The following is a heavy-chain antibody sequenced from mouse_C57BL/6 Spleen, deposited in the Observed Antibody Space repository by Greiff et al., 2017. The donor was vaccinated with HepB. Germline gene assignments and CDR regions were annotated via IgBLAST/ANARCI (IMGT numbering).Heavy chain of an antibody. CDR1: GYTFTDYY. CDR2: INPNNGGT. V-gene: IGHV1-26*01. D-gene: IGHD1-1*01. Sequence: EVQLQQSGPELVKPGASVKISCKASGYTFTDYYMNWVKQSHGKSLEWIGDINPNNGGTSYNQKFKGKATLTVDKSSSTAYMELRSLTSEDSAVYYCARKSSYYGSPAWFAYWGQGTLVTVSA. J-gene: IGHJ3*01. CDR3: ARKSSYYGSPAWFAY.